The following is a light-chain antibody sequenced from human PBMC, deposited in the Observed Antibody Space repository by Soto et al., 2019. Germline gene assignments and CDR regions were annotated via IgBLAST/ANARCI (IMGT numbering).Light chain of an antibody. CDR3: QKYNSAPRT. CDR2: AAS. Sequence: DIQMTQSPSSLSASVGDRVTIACRASQGISNSLAWFQQKPGKVPKLLIYAASTLQLGVPSRFSGSGSGTDFTLTISSLQPEDVATYYCQKYNSAPRTFGQGTQVEIK. CDR1: QGISNS. V-gene: IGKV1-27*01. J-gene: IGKJ1*01.